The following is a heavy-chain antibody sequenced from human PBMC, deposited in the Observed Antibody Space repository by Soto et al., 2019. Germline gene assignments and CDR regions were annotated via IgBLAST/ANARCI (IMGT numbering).Heavy chain of an antibody. CDR3: ARSSIEPRVFMYPFDS. CDR1: GDSITSSSHY. V-gene: IGHV4-39*01. D-gene: IGHD6-6*01. CDR2: IYYDGNT. Sequence: QLQLQESGPGLVKPSETLSLTCTVSGDSITSSSHYWGWIRQPPGKGLECIANIYYDGNTYYNPSLKSRVAISLDSSKNLFSFMLNSVTAADTAVYFCARSSIEPRVFMYPFDSWGQGTLVTVSS. J-gene: IGHJ4*02.